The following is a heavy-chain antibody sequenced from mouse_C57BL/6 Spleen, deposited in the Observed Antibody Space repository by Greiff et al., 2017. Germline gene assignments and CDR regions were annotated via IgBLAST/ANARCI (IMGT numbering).Heavy chain of an antibody. D-gene: IGHD2-3*01. CDR1: GFNIKDYY. J-gene: IGHJ2*01. CDR2: LDPEAGDT. Sequence: VQLKESGAELVRPGASVKLSCTASGFNIKDYYMHWVKQRPEQGLEWIGRLDPEAGDTEYAPKFQGKATMTADTSSNTAYLQLSSLTSENTSVYYCTRWLLRDYFDYWGQGTTLTVSS. CDR3: TRWLLRDYFDY. V-gene: IGHV14-1*01.